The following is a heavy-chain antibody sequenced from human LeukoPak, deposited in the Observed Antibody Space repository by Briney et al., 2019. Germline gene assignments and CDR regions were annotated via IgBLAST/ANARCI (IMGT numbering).Heavy chain of an antibody. V-gene: IGHV1-8*01. Sequence: ASVKVSCKASGYTFTSYDINWVRQATGQGLEWTGWMNPNSGNTGYAQKFQGRVTMTRNTSISTAYMELSSLRSEDTAVYYCAIPSSYRAENWFDPWGQGTLVTVSS. CDR1: GYTFTSYD. J-gene: IGHJ5*02. CDR2: MNPNSGNT. CDR3: AIPSSYRAENWFDP.